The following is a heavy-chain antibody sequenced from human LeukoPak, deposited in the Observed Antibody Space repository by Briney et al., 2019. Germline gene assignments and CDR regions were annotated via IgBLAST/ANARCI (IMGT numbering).Heavy chain of an antibody. D-gene: IGHD2-2*01. CDR2: IYTSGST. V-gene: IGHV4-61*02. Sequence: PSETLSLTCTASGGSISSGSYYWSWIRQPAGKGLEWIGRIYTSGSTNYNPSLKSRVTISVDTSKNQFSLKLSSVTAADTAVYYCARLVVPAAILHFDIWGQGTMVTVSS. CDR3: ARLVVPAAILHFDI. CDR1: GGSISSGSYY. J-gene: IGHJ3*02.